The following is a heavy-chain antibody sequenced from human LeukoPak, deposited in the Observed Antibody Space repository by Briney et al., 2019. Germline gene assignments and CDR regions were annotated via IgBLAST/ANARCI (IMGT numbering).Heavy chain of an antibody. CDR3: ARGRGVDDFWSGYYTDY. CDR1: GYTFTSYY. CDR2: INPSGGST. V-gene: IGHV1-46*01. D-gene: IGHD3-3*01. J-gene: IGHJ4*02. Sequence: ASVKVSCKASGYTFTSYYMHWVRQAPGQGLEWMGIINPSGGSTSYAQKFQGRFTMTRDTSTSTVYMELSSLRSEDTAVYYCARGRGVDDFWSGYYTDYWGQGTLVTVSS.